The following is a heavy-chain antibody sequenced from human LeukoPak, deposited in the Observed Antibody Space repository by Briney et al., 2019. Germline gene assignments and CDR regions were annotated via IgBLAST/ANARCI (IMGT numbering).Heavy chain of an antibody. CDR1: GYTFTGYY. CDR2: INPNSGGT. Sequence: ASVKVSCKASGYTFTGYYMHWVRQAPGPGLEWMGWINPNSGGTNFAQKFQGRVTMTRDTSISTAYMELSRLRSDDTAVYYCARDLKVRTNYDFWSGYYDYWGQGTLVTVSS. V-gene: IGHV1-2*02. CDR3: ARDLKVRTNYDFWSGYYDY. D-gene: IGHD3-3*01. J-gene: IGHJ4*02.